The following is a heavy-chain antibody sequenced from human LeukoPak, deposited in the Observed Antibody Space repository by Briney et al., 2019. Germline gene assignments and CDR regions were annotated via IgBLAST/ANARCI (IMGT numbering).Heavy chain of an antibody. CDR2: IYPGDSDT. D-gene: IGHD3-22*01. J-gene: IGHJ3*02. Sequence: GESLKISCKGSGYSFTSYWIGWVRQMPGKGLEWMGIIYPGDSDTRYSPSFQGQVTISADKSISTAYLQWSSLKASDTAMYYCARPAEERYYYDSSAGSRDAFDIWGQGTMVTVSS. CDR3: ARPAEERYYYDSSAGSRDAFDI. CDR1: GYSFTSYW. V-gene: IGHV5-51*01.